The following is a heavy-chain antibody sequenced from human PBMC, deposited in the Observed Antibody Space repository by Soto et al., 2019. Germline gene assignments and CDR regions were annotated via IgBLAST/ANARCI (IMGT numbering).Heavy chain of an antibody. J-gene: IGHJ6*02. CDR1: GFTFSGYA. Sequence: VGSLRLSCAASGFTFSGYAMHWVRQAPGKGLEWVAVISYDGSNKYYADSVKGRFTISRDNSKNTLYLQMNSLRAEDTAVYYCARPPPTIFGVDAPWGPLDVCGQRTTVTVSS. CDR2: ISYDGSNK. CDR3: ARPPPTIFGVDAPWGPLDV. D-gene: IGHD3-3*01. V-gene: IGHV3-30-3*01.